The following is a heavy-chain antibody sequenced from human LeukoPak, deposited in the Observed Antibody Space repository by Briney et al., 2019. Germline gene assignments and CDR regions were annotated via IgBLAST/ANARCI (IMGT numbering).Heavy chain of an antibody. CDR1: RDSISSYY. CDR2: IYYSGST. V-gene: IGHV4-59*01. Sequence: SETLSLTCTVSRDSISSYYWSWIRQPPGKGLEWIGYIYYSGSTNYNPSLKSRVTISVDTSKNQFSLKLSSVTAADTAVYYCARAAYGDYILDYWGQGTLVTVSS. CDR3: ARAAYGDYILDY. D-gene: IGHD4-17*01. J-gene: IGHJ4*02.